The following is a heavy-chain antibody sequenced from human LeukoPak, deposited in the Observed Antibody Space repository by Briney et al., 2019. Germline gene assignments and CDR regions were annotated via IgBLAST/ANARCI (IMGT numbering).Heavy chain of an antibody. V-gene: IGHV3-23*01. J-gene: IGHJ4*02. D-gene: IGHD3-22*01. CDR2: ISGSGGST. CDR3: AKGVYYYDSSGYYYTYYFDY. CDR1: GFPFSNYA. Sequence: GGSLRLSCAASGFPFSNYAMSWVRQAPGKGLEWVSAISGSGGSTYYADSVKGRFTISRDNSKNTVYLQMSTLRAEDTAVYYCAKGVYYYDSSGYYYTYYFDYWGQGTLVTVSS.